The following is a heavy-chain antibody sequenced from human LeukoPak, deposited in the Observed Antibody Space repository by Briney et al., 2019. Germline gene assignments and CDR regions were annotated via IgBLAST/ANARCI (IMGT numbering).Heavy chain of an antibody. CDR3: ARAPGIVGTTPFGNY. Sequence: NPSETLSLTCTVSGVSISSYYWSWIRQPPGKGLEWIGYIYYSGSTNYNPPLKSRVTISVDTSKNQFSLKLSSVTAADTAIYYCARAPGIVGTTPFGNYWGRGTLVTVSS. D-gene: IGHD1-26*01. V-gene: IGHV4-59*01. J-gene: IGHJ4*02. CDR2: IYYSGST. CDR1: GVSISSYY.